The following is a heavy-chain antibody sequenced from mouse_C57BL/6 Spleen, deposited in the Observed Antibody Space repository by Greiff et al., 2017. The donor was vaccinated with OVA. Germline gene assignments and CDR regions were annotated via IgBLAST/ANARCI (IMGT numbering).Heavy chain of an antibody. CDR1: GYTFTDYN. CDR3: ARDTTVVAHWYFDV. CDR2: INPNNGGT. J-gene: IGHJ1*03. V-gene: IGHV1-22*01. Sequence: VQLQQSGPELVKPGASVKMSCKASGYTFTDYNMHWVKQSHGKSLEWIGYINPNNGGTSYNQKFKGKATLTVNKSSSTAYMELRSLTSEDSAVYYCARDTTVVAHWYFDVWGTGTTVTVSS. D-gene: IGHD1-1*01.